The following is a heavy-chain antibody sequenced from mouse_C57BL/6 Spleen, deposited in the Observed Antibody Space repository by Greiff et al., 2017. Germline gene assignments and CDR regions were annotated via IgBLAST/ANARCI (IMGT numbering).Heavy chain of an antibody. CDR3: VRHTLYFDV. CDR2: IRSKSNNYAT. Sequence: EVQVVESGGGLVQPKGSLKLSCAASGFSFNTYAMNWVRQAPGKGLEWVARIRSKSNNYATYYADSVKDRFTISRDDSESMLYLQMNNLKTEDTAMYYCVRHTLYFDVWGTGTTVTVSS. J-gene: IGHJ1*03. CDR1: GFSFNTYA. V-gene: IGHV10-1*01.